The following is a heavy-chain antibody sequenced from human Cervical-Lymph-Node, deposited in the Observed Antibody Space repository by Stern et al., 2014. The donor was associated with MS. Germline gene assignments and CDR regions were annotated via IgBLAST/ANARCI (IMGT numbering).Heavy chain of an antibody. Sequence: VQLVQSGAEVKKPGSSVKVSCKASGGTFSTYAITWVRQAPGQGLEWMGRIVPIFGTANYAQKFQGRVTITADESTSTAYMELSSLRSEDTAVYYCAREFNYDSSGYYFYYWGQGTLVTVSS. CDR3: AREFNYDSSGYYFYY. CDR1: GGTFSTYA. D-gene: IGHD3-22*01. CDR2: IVPIFGTA. V-gene: IGHV1-69*15. J-gene: IGHJ4*02.